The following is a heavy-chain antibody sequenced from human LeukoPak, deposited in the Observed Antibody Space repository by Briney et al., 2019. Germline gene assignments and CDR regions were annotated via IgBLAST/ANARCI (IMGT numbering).Heavy chain of an antibody. D-gene: IGHD3-22*01. Sequence: ASVKVSCKASGYTFTSYYMHWVRQAPGQGLEWMGVIIPIFGTVKYAQKFQGRVTITADESTSTASMELSSLRSEDTAVYYCARGYDSSSLGFDYWGQGTLVTVSS. CDR2: IIPIFGTV. CDR3: ARGYDSSSLGFDY. V-gene: IGHV1-69*13. CDR1: GYTFTSYY. J-gene: IGHJ4*02.